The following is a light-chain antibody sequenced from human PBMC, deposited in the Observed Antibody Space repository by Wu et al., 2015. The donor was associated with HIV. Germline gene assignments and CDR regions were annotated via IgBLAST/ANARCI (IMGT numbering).Light chain of an antibody. CDR1: QDIGHD. V-gene: IGKV1-6*01. CDR3: LQDYTYPWT. Sequence: IQMTQSPSSLSASVGQRVNITCRASQDIGHDLAWYQQKPGKAPKILIFGASSLQFGVPSRFSGTGSGTDFTLTITSLQSDDFATYYCLQDYTYPWTFGQGTRVEIK. J-gene: IGKJ1*01. CDR2: GAS.